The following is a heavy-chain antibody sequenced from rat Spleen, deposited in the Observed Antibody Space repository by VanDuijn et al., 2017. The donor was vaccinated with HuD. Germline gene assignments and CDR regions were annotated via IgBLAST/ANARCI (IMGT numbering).Heavy chain of an antibody. CDR1: GFSLTNNG. CDR2: ISTGGNT. J-gene: IGHJ4*01. CDR3: ARHSGTARGVMDA. Sequence: QVHLKESGPGLVQSSQTLSLTCTVSGFSLTNNGVSWVRQPPGEGLEWIAAISTGGNTYYNSALKSRLSISRDTSKSQVFLKMDSLQTEDTATYYCARHSGTARGVMDAWGQGASVTVSS. D-gene: IGHD5-1*01. V-gene: IGHV2S12*01.